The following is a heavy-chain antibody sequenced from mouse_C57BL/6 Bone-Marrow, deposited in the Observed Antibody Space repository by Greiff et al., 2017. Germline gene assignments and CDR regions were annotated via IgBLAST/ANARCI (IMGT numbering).Heavy chain of an antibody. CDR1: GFTFSDYG. D-gene: IGHD1-1*01. CDR2: ISSGSSTI. Sequence: EVNLVESGGGLVKPGGSLKLSCAASGFTFSDYGMHWVRQAPEKGLEWVAYISSGSSTIYYADTVKGRFTISRDNAKNTLYLQMTSLRSEDTAMYYGAREYYYGSRDWYFDVWGTGTTVTVSS. J-gene: IGHJ1*03. V-gene: IGHV5-17*01. CDR3: AREYYYGSRDWYFDV.